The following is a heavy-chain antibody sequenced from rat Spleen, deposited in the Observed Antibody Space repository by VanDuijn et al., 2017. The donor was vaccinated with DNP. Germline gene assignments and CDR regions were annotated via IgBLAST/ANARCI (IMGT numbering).Heavy chain of an antibody. CDR2: INTDGGTT. CDR1: GFTFSDYY. D-gene: IGHD1-6*01. V-gene: IGHV5-25*01. CDR3: TRSIMYTTDYSPFDY. J-gene: IGHJ2*01. Sequence: EVQLVESGGGLVQPGRSMKLSCAASGFTFSDYYMAWVRQAPKKGLEWVASINTDGGTTFYPDSVKGRFTISRDNAENTVYLQMNSLRSEDTATYYCTRSIMYTTDYSPFDYWGQGVMVTVSS.